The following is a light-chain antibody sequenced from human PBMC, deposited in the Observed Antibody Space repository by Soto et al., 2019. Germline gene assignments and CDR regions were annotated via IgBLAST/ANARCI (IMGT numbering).Light chain of an antibody. V-gene: IGKV3-11*01. J-gene: IGKJ1*01. CDR2: DAS. Sequence: EVVLTQSPATLSLSPGERATLSCRASQSVDIRLAWYQQKPGQAPRLLIYDASTRATGIPARFSGSGAGTDFPLSITSLEPEDFAVYYCQQRAAWPATFGQGTKVEMK. CDR3: QQRAAWPAT. CDR1: QSVDIR.